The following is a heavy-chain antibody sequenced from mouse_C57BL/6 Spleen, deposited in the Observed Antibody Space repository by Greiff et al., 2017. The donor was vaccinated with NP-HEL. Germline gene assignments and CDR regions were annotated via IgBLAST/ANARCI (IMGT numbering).Heavy chain of an antibody. D-gene: IGHD2-1*01. CDR3: ARIYYGNSDAMDY. CDR1: GYTFTSYW. CDR2: IDPSDSYT. Sequence: VQLQQPGAELVKPGASVKLSCKASGYTFTSYWMQWVKQRPGQGLEWIGEIDPSDSYTNYNQKFKGKATLTVDTSSSTAYMQLSSLTSEDSAVYYCARIYYGNSDAMDYWGQGTSVTVSS. J-gene: IGHJ4*01. V-gene: IGHV1-50*01.